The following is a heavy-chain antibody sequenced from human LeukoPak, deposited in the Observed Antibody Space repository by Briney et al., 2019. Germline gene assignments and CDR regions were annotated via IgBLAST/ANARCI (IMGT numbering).Heavy chain of an antibody. D-gene: IGHD3-22*01. J-gene: IGHJ4*02. Sequence: PGGSLRLSCAASGVTVSSNYMSWVRQAPGKGREWVSVIYSGGGTDYADAVKGRFTISRDNSKNTLYLQMNSLRAEDTAVYYCARVVGYYDSSGSRFDSWGQGTLVTVSS. CDR2: IYSGGGT. CDR1: GVTVSSNY. CDR3: ARVVGYYDSSGSRFDS. V-gene: IGHV3-53*01.